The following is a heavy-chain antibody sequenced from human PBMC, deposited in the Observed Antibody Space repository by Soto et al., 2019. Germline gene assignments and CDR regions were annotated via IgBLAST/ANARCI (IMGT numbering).Heavy chain of an antibody. J-gene: IGHJ6*02. V-gene: IGHV5-10-1*01. CDR3: ATAPRGNILTGYLRKYFYYYYGMDV. D-gene: IGHD3-9*01. Sequence: GESLKICCKGSGYNFTSYWLSGVRQMXGKSLEWMPRIDPSDSYTNYSPSFQGHVTISADKSISTAYLQWSSLKASDTAMYYCATAPRGNILTGYLRKYFYYYYGMDVRGQGTTVTVS. CDR2: IDPSDSYT. CDR1: GYNFTSYW.